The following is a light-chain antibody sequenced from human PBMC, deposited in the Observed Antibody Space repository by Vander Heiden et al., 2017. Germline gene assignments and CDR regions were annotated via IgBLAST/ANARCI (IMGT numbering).Light chain of an antibody. CDR3: QGYKSYWT. J-gene: IGKJ1*01. CDR1: QSISSW. CDR2: KAS. Sequence: DRGTITCRASQSISSWLAWYQQKPGKAPKLLIYKASSLESGVPSRFSGSGYGTEFNLTIRSLQPDDLANYYRQGYKSYWTFGQGTKVEIK. V-gene: IGKV1-5*03.